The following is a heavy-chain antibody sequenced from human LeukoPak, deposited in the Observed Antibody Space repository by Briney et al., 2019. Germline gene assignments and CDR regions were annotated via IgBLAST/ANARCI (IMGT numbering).Heavy chain of an antibody. J-gene: IGHJ5*02. CDR2: ISYDGRTK. Sequence: PPGGSLRLSCSASGFIFSDYGMHWVRQAPGKGLEWLAFISYDGRTKNYADSVKGRFTFSRDNSKDTLYLQMNNLRVEDTAVYFCARDTRPTDDFWSGYSTKPNWFDPWGQGTLVTVSS. D-gene: IGHD3-3*01. CDR3: ARDTRPTDDFWSGYSTKPNWFDP. V-gene: IGHV3-30*04. CDR1: GFIFSDYG.